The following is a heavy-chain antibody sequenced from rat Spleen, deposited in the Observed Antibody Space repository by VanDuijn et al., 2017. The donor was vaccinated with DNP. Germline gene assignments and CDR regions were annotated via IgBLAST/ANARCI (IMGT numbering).Heavy chain of an antibody. V-gene: IGHV5-25*01. CDR2: ISTNGGNS. J-gene: IGHJ4*01. Sequence: EVQLVESGGGLVQPGRALKLSCAASGFTFSDYYMAWVRQAPTQGLEWVASISTNGGNSYYRDSVKGRFTISRDNAKSTLYLQMDSLRSEDTATYYCATHDSATDYYYGALDAWGQGTSVTVSS. CDR3: ATHDSATDYYYGALDA. CDR1: GFTFSDYY. D-gene: IGHD1-6*01.